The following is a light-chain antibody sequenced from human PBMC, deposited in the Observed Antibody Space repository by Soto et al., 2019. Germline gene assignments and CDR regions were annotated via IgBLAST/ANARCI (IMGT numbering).Light chain of an antibody. J-gene: IGLJ1*01. CDR1: NSDVGGYNY. CDR3: SSYTTSNTRQLV. CDR2: DVS. Sequence: QSALTQPASVSGSPGQSITISCTGTNSDVGGYNYVSWYQQHPCKAPKFMIYDVSSRPSGVSDRFSGSQSGNTASLTISVLQAEDEADYNCSSYTTSNTRQLVFGTVTKLTVL. V-gene: IGLV2-14*01.